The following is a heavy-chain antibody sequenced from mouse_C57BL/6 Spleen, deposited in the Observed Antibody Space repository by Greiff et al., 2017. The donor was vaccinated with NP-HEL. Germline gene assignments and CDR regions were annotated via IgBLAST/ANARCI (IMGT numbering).Heavy chain of an antibody. CDR3: ARSALGLYFDY. V-gene: IGHV1-66*01. CDR1: GYSFTSYY. D-gene: IGHD4-1*01. CDR2: IYPGSGNT. Sequence: VQLQQSGPELVKPGASVKISCKASGYSFTSYYIHWVKQRPGQGLEWIGWIYPGSGNTKYNEKFKGKATLTADTSSSTAYMQLSSLTSEDSAVYYCARSALGLYFDYWGQGTTLTVSS. J-gene: IGHJ2*01.